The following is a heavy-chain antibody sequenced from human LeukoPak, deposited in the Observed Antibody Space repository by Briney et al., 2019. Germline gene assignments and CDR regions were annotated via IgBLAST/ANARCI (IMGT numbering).Heavy chain of an antibody. CDR2: INPNSGGT. J-gene: IGHJ4*02. CDR3: ARDQYDYGDYSFDY. CDR1: GGTFSSYA. Sequence: GSSVKVSCKASGGTFSSYAISWVRQAPGQGLEWMGRINPNSGGTNYAQKFQGRVTMTRDTSISTAYMELSRLRSDDTAVYYCARDQYDYGDYSFDYSGQGTLVNVSS. V-gene: IGHV1-2*06. D-gene: IGHD4-17*01.